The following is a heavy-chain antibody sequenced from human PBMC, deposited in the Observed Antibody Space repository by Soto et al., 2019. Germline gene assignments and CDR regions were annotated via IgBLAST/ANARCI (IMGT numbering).Heavy chain of an antibody. CDR1: GLRPSRYA. Sequence: GGRIRFSCVACGLRPSRYAISWVRQALGQRLEWVSIISGSGDTIYYADSVKRRIVISRDNSKNTLYLQMNSLRADATAIYYFATCRSGDYGHYNWCDPRGQRT. CDR2: ISGSGDTI. D-gene: IGHD4-17*01. V-gene: IGHV3-23*01. CDR3: ATCRSGDYGHYNWCDP. J-gene: IGHJ5*02.